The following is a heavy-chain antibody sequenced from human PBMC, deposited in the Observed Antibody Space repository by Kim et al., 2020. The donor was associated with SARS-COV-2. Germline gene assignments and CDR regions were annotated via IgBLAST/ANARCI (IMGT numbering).Heavy chain of an antibody. D-gene: IGHD3-10*01. V-gene: IGHV1-3*01. Sequence: SQKYQGRVTITRDTSASTAYMELSSLRSKDTAVYYCARDATMVRGPLHDYWGQGTLVTVSS. CDR3: ARDATMVRGPLHDY. J-gene: IGHJ4*02.